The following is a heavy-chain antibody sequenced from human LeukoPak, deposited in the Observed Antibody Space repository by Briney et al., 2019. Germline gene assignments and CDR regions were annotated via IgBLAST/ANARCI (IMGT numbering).Heavy chain of an antibody. CDR1: GSSINSNF. CDR3: ARHRDYYDA. J-gene: IGHJ4*01. Sequence: PSETLSLTCTVSGSSINSNFWTWIRQPPGKGLEWIGHIYSTGSANYNPSLKSRVLISGDTSKNQFSLKLTSVTAADTAGYFCARHRDYYDAWGHGTLVTVSS. D-gene: IGHD3-16*01. CDR2: IYSTGSA. V-gene: IGHV4-59*08.